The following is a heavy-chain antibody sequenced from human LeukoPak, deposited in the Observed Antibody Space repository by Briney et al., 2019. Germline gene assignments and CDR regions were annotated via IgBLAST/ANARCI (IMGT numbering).Heavy chain of an antibody. CDR1: GYTFINYG. J-gene: IGHJ3*02. CDR2: ISAYNGNT. Sequence: ASVKVSCTASGYTFINYGISWVRQAPGQGLEWMGWISAYNGNTNYAQRFQDRVTMTTDTSTSTVYMELRSLRSDDTAVYYCARDARGAAAADDAFDIWGQGTVVTVSS. D-gene: IGHD6-13*01. CDR3: ARDARGAAAADDAFDI. V-gene: IGHV1-18*01.